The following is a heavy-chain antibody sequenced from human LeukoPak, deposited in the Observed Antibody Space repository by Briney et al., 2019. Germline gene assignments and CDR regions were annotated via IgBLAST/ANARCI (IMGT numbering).Heavy chain of an antibody. CDR1: GGSISGSSYY. J-gene: IGHJ4*02. V-gene: IGHV4-39*07. CDR3: ASTTGDSTFDY. CDR2: IYYSGST. D-gene: IGHD7-27*01. Sequence: SETLPLTCTVSGGSISGSSYYWGWIRQPPGKGLEWIGSIYYSGSTYYNPSLKSRVTISVDTSKNQFSLKLSSVTAADTAVYYCASTTGDSTFDYWGQGTLVTVSS.